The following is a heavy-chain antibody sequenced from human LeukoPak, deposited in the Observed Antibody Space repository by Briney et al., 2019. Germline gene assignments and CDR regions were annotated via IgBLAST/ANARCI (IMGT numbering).Heavy chain of an antibody. CDR3: ATQRPYDSSGYYWSDY. CDR2: INHSGST. V-gene: IGHV4-34*08. CDR1: GFTVSSNY. J-gene: IGHJ4*02. D-gene: IGHD3-22*01. Sequence: PGGSLRLSCAVSGFTVSSNYMSWVRQPPGKGLEWIGEINHSGSTNYNPSLKSRVTISVDTSKNQFSLKLSSVTAADTAVYYCATQRPYDSSGYYWSDYWGQGTLVTVSS.